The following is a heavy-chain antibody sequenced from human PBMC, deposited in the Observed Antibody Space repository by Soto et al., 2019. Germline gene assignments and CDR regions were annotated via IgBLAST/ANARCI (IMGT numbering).Heavy chain of an antibody. CDR1: GFTFSSYG. D-gene: IGHD1-26*01. J-gene: IGHJ4*02. Sequence: HPGGSLRLSCAASGFTFSSYGMHWVRQAPGKGLEWVAVISYDGSNKYYADSVKGRFTISRDNSKNTLYLQMNSLRAEDTAVYYCAKGRNSIVGAKYYFDYWGQGTLVTVSS. CDR2: ISYDGSNK. CDR3: AKGRNSIVGAKYYFDY. V-gene: IGHV3-30*18.